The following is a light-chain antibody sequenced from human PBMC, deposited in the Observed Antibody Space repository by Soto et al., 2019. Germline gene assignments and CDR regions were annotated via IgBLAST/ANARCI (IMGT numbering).Light chain of an antibody. CDR2: DVT. J-gene: IGLJ2*01. Sequence: QAVVTQPASVSGSPGQSITISCTGTSSDVGGYNFVSWYQHHPGKAPKLIIYDVTNRPSGVSNRFSGSKSGDTASLTISGLQAEDAADYYCSSFTSTSTLIFGGGTKLTVL. CDR3: SSFTSTSTLI. V-gene: IGLV2-14*03. CDR1: SSDVGGYNF.